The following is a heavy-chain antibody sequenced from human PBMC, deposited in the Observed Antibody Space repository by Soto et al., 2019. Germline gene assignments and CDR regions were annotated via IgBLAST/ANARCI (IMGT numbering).Heavy chain of an antibody. CDR2: IATYNGNT. CDR3: ARDPYNRGWEHANGRAFEI. J-gene: IGHJ3*02. Sequence: GASVKVSCKASGYIFTNYGVSWVRQAPGQGLERMGWIATYNGNTNYAQKLQGRVTMTTDTSTSTAYMELRSLRSDDTAVYYCARDPYNRGWEHANGRAFEIWGQGTMVTVSS. CDR1: GYIFTNYG. V-gene: IGHV1-18*01. D-gene: IGHD1-26*01.